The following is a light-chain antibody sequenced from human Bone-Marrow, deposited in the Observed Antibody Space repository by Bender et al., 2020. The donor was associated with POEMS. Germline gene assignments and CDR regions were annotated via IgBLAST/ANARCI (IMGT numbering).Light chain of an antibody. CDR3: QSYDNSLSGSRV. Sequence: QSALTQPASVSGSPRQSITISCTGSSSNTGSGYDINWYQHLPGTAPKLLIYGYNNRPSGVPDRFSGSKSGTSASLAITGLQAEDEGDYYCQSYDNSLSGSRVFGGGTKLTVL. V-gene: IGLV1-40*01. CDR1: SSNTGSGYD. J-gene: IGLJ2*01. CDR2: GYN.